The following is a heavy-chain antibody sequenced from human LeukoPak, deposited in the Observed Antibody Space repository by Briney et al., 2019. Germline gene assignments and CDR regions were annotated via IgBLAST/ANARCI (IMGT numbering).Heavy chain of an antibody. CDR3: ASPGIAAAGPDDY. Sequence: SVKVSCKAFGGTFSSYAISWVRQAPGQGLEWMGRIIPIFGTANYAQKFQGRVTITTDESTSTAYMELSSLRSEDTAVYYCASPGIAAAGPDDYWGQGTLVTVSS. CDR1: GGTFSSYA. D-gene: IGHD6-13*01. CDR2: IIPIFGTA. V-gene: IGHV1-69*05. J-gene: IGHJ4*02.